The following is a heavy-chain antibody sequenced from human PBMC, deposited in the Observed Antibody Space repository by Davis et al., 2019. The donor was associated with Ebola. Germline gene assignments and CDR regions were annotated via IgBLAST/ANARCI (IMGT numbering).Heavy chain of an antibody. CDR2: IYYSGST. V-gene: IGHV4-59*08. Sequence: GSLRLSCAASGFTFSSYWMSWIRQPPGKGLEWIGYIYYSGSTYYNPSLKSRVTISVDTSKNQFSLKLSSVTAADTAVYYCARSVDGFFDHWGQGTLVTVSS. J-gene: IGHJ4*02. D-gene: IGHD4-23*01. CDR1: GFTFSSYW. CDR3: ARSVDGFFDH.